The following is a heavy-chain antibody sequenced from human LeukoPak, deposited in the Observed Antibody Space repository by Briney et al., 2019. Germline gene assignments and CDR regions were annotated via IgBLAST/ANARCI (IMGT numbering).Heavy chain of an antibody. D-gene: IGHD2-2*01. V-gene: IGHV3-30*18. Sequence: SGGSLRLSCAASGFIFSSVGIHWVRQAPGKGLEWVAVISYDGSNKFYADSVKGRFSVSRDNSKSTLILQMNSLRVDDTAVYYCAKDRSPVVLFDAFDVWGQGTMVTVSS. CDR3: AKDRSPVVLFDAFDV. CDR2: ISYDGSNK. CDR1: GFIFSSVG. J-gene: IGHJ3*01.